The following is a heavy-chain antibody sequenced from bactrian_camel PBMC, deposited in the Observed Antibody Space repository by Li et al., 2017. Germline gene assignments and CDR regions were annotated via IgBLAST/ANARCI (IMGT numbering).Heavy chain of an antibody. Sequence: HVQLVESGGGSVQAGGSLRLSCATSGVTFSTYYMGWFRQAPGKEREGIAAIDRDGSTTYADSVKGRFTISKDNAKNTLYLQMNSLNSEDTALYYCAADIGRRLWFSLLQRRAYTYWGQGTQVTVS. D-gene: IGHD2*01. J-gene: IGHJ4*01. CDR2: IDRDGST. CDR3: AADIGRRLWFSLLQRRAYTY. CDR1: GVTFSTYY. V-gene: IGHV3S53*01.